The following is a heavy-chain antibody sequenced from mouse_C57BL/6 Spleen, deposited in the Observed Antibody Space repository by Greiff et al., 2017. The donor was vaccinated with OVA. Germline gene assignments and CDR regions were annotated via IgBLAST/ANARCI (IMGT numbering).Heavy chain of an antibody. D-gene: IGHD2-5*01. CDR2: IDPSDSYT. CDR3: AREYSNGKAMDY. J-gene: IGHJ4*01. Sequence: QVQLKEPGAELVMPGASVKLSCKASGYTFTSYWMHWVKQRPGQGLERIGEIDPSDSYTNYNQKFKGKSTLTVDKSSSTAYMQLSSLTSEDSAVYYCAREYSNGKAMDYWGQGTSVTVSS. V-gene: IGHV1-69*01. CDR1: GYTFTSYW.